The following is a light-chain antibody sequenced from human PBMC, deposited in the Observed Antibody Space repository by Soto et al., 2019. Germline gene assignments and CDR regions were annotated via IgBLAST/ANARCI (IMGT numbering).Light chain of an antibody. CDR1: QSISSY. V-gene: IGKV1-39*01. Sequence: DIQMTHSPSSLSASVGDRVTINCRASQSISSYLNWYQQKPGKAPKLLIYAASSLQSGVPSRFSGSRSGTDFTLTISSLQAEDFATYYCQQSFSIPITFCQGTRPEIX. CDR3: QQSFSIPIT. CDR2: AAS. J-gene: IGKJ5*01.